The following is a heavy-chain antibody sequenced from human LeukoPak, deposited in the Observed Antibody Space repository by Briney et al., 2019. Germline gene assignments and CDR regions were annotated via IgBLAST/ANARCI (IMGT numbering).Heavy chain of an antibody. CDR3: AKARGYSRGFDY. CDR2: ISWNSGSI. V-gene: IGHV3-9*01. J-gene: IGHJ4*02. D-gene: IGHD5-18*01. Sequence: GSSLRLSCAPSGFTFDDYAMHWVRQAPGKGLEWVSGISWNSGSIGYADSVKGRFTISRDNAKNSLYLQMNSLRAEDTALYYCAKARGYSRGFDYWGQGTLVTVSS. CDR1: GFTFDDYA.